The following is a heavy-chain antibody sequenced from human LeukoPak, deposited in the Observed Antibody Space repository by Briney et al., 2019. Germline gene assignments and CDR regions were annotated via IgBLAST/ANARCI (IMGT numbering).Heavy chain of an antibody. CDR3: ARDIRYSSSWRFDY. Sequence: GRSLRLSCAASGFTFSSYAMHWVRQAPGKGLEWVAVISFDGSNKYYAYSVKGRFTISRDNSKNTLYLQVNSLRAEDTAVYYCARDIRYSSSWRFDYWGQGTLVTVSS. CDR1: GFTFSSYA. J-gene: IGHJ4*02. CDR2: ISFDGSNK. V-gene: IGHV3-30-3*01. D-gene: IGHD6-13*01.